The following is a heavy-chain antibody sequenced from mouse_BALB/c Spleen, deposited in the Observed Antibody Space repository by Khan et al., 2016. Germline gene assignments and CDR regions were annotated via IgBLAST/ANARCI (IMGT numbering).Heavy chain of an antibody. V-gene: IGHV9-4*02. Sequence: QIQLVQSGPELKKPGETVRISCKASGYTFTTAGMQWVQKMPGKGLKWIGSINTHSGVPKYAEDFKGRFAFSLETSASTAYLQISNLKNEDTATYFCARCGNFFHWYFDVWGAGTTVTVSS. CDR2: INTHSGVP. CDR3: ARCGNFFHWYFDV. D-gene: IGHD2-1*01. CDR1: GYTFTTAG. J-gene: IGHJ1*01.